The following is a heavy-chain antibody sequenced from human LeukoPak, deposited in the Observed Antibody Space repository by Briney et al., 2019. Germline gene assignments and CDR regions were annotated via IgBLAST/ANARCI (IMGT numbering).Heavy chain of an antibody. CDR2: ISSSGSTI. V-gene: IGHV3-48*03. J-gene: IGHJ5*02. D-gene: IGHD1-7*01. CDR3: ARGGWNYVFNS. CDR1: GFTFSSYE. Sequence: GGSLRLSCAASGFTFSSYEMNWVRQAPGKGLEWVSYISSSGSTIYYADYVKGRFTISRDNAKNSLYLQMNSLRAEDTAVYYCARGGWNYVFNSWGQGTLVTVSS.